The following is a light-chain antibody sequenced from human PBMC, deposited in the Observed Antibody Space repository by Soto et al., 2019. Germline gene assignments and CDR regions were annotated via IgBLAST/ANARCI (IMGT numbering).Light chain of an antibody. CDR1: QSISSW. V-gene: IGKV1-5*03. CDR2: KAS. J-gene: IGKJ1*01. Sequence: DIQMTQSPSTLSASVGDRVTITCRASQSISSWLAWYQQKPGKAPKLLIYKASSLESGVPSRFSGSGLGTTFTLTISSLQPDDFATYFCQQYNSYSWTFGQGTKVEIK. CDR3: QQYNSYSWT.